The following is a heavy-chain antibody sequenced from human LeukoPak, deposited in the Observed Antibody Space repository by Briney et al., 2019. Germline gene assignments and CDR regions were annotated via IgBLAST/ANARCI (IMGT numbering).Heavy chain of an antibody. J-gene: IGHJ3*02. CDR1: GYTFTNYW. CDR3: ARHRDYYDSSAYGADDAFEI. CDR2: IDPRDSYT. D-gene: IGHD3-22*01. Sequence: GESLNISCKGSGYTFTNYWISWVRQMPGKGLEWMGRIDPRDSYTNYSPSFQGQVTISADKSITTAYLQWSSLKASDTAMYYCARHRDYYDSSAYGADDAFEIWGQGTMVTVSS. V-gene: IGHV5-10-1*04.